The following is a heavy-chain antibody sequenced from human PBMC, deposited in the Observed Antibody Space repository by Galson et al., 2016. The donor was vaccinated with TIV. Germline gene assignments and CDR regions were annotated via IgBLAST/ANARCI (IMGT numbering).Heavy chain of an antibody. J-gene: IGHJ6*02. D-gene: IGHD1-26*01. CDR3: ARDRVVDATYYYYYYGMDV. CDR1: GLSVSINY. Sequence: SLRLSCAASGLSVSINYMTWVRQAPGKGLEWVSLISDGGNTYYPDSVKGRFTISRDNSKHTLYLQMSGLRAEDTAVYYCARDRVVDATYYYYYYGMDVWGQGTAVTVSS. V-gene: IGHV3-66*02. CDR2: ISDGGNT.